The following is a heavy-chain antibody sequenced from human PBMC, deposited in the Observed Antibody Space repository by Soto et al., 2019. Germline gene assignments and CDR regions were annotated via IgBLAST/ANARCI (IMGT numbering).Heavy chain of an antibody. D-gene: IGHD5-12*01. CDR2: INGDGSST. V-gene: IGHV3-74*01. CDR1: GFAFDSHW. CDR3: ARGIQWRYGMDV. Sequence: EVQLVESGGGLVQPGGSLRLSCAAAGFAFDSHWMHWVRQAPGKGLGWVSRINGDGSSTFYADSVKGRFTIPRDNARNTVYLQMNRLRAEETAVYYCARGIQWRYGMDVWGQGTTVTVSS. J-gene: IGHJ6*02.